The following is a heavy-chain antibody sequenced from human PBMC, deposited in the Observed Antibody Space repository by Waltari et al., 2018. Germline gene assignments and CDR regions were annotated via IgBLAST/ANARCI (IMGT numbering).Heavy chain of an antibody. Sequence: EVQLVESGGGLVQPGGSLRLSCAASGFTLSRYEMNWVRQAPGKGREWVSYIDSSGSGTLYADSLKGRFTVSRDNANNSLHLQINSLRAEDTATYYCVRDELGSGSTRVDVWGQGTTVTVSS. CDR1: GFTLSRYE. J-gene: IGHJ6*02. CDR2: IDSSGSGT. V-gene: IGHV3-48*03. CDR3: VRDELGSGSTRVDV. D-gene: IGHD1-7*01.